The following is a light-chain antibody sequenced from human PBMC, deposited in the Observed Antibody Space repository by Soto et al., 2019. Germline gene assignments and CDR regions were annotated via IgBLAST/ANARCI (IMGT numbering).Light chain of an antibody. Sequence: DIQMTQSPSSLSASVGDRITITCRASQSISSYLNWYQQKPGKAPKLLIYTASSLQSEVSSRFSGSGSGTDFTLTISSLQPEDFATYFCQQSYSTPFTFGPGTKVHIQ. J-gene: IGKJ3*01. CDR2: TAS. CDR1: QSISSY. V-gene: IGKV1-39*01. CDR3: QQSYSTPFT.